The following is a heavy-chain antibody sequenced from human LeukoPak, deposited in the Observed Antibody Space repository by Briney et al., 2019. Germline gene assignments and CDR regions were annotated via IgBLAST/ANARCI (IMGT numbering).Heavy chain of an antibody. CDR3: ARHDRTVTTIGAFDM. V-gene: IGHV4-59*08. D-gene: IGHD4-17*01. CDR2: IYHSGSA. CDR1: GGSISGYY. Sequence: SETLSLTCSVSGGSISGYYWSWIRQPPGKGLEWIGYIYHSGSANYNPSLKSRVTISVDTSKKQFSLKLGSVTAADTAVYYCARHDRTVTTIGAFDMWGQGTMVIVSS. J-gene: IGHJ3*02.